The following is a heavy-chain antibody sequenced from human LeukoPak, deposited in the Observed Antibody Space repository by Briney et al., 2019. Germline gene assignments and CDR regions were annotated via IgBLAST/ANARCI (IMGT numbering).Heavy chain of an antibody. V-gene: IGHV3-49*04. CDR3: TRDAFRVFFDY. J-gene: IGHJ4*02. CDR1: GFTFGDYA. Sequence: GGSLRLSCTASGFTFGDYAMSWVRQARGKGLEWVGFIRSKAYGGTTEYAASVKGRFTISRDDSKSIAYLQMNSLKTEDTAVYYCTRDAFRVFFDYWGQGTLVTVSS. D-gene: IGHD3-16*01. CDR2: IRSKAYGGTT.